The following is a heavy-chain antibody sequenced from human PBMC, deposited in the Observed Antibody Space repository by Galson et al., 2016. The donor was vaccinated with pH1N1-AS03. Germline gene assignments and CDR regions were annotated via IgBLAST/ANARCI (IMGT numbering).Heavy chain of an antibody. CDR3: AKDDYSSAWYGGISDY. CDR2: IWNHGKSK. J-gene: IGHJ4*02. CDR1: GFIFSDYA. Sequence: SLRLSCAASGFIFSDYAIYWVRQAPGKGLEWVALIWNHGKSKYYADSVKGRFTISRDDSKNTVYLQMNSLRAEDTAVYYCAKDDYSSAWYGGISDYWGQGTLVTVSS. D-gene: IGHD6-19*01. V-gene: IGHV3-33*06.